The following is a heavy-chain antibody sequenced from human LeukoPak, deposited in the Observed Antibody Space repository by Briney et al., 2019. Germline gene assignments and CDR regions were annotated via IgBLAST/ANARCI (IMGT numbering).Heavy chain of an antibody. J-gene: IGHJ4*02. CDR1: GGSISSYY. V-gene: IGHV4-59*01. Sequence: SETLSLTCTVSGGSISSYYWSWIRQPPGKGLEWIGYIYYSGSTNYNPSLKSRVTISVDTSKNQFSLKLSSVTAADTAVYYCAREAGWLLPTHFDYWGQGTLVTVSS. CDR2: IYYSGST. D-gene: IGHD3-22*01. CDR3: AREAGWLLPTHFDY.